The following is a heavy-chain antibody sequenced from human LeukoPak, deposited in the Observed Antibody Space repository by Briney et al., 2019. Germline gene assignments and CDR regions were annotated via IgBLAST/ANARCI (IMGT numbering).Heavy chain of an antibody. D-gene: IGHD2/OR15-2a*01. Sequence: GSLRLSCAASGFTFSSYGMHWVRQAPGKGLEWVAVIWYDGSNKYYAGSVKGRFTISRDNSKNTLYLQMNSLRAEDTAVYYCRYFLPHFDYWGQGTLVTVSS. CDR1: GFTFSSYG. CDR3: RYFLPHFDY. V-gene: IGHV3-33*01. J-gene: IGHJ4*02. CDR2: IWYDGSNK.